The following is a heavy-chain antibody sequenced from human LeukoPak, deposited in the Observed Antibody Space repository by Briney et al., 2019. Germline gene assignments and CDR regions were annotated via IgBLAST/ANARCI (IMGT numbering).Heavy chain of an antibody. CDR2: INQDGSEK. D-gene: IGHD6-6*01. CDR3: ARDHVQGDIDY. V-gene: IGHV3-7*04. J-gene: IGHJ4*02. CDR1: EFTFRSYW. Sequence: GGSLRLSCAASEFTFRSYWMSWLRQAPGKGLEWVANINQDGSEKHYLDSVKGRFTISRDNAKNSLYLQMNSLRAEDTAVYYCARDHVQGDIDYWGQGTLVTVSS.